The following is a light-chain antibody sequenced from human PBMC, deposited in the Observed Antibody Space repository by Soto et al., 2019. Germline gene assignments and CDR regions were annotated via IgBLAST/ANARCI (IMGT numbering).Light chain of an antibody. CDR1: SSDVGGYNY. V-gene: IGLV2-14*01. CDR3: SSYTSRSTLDV. Sequence: QSALTQPASVSRSPGQSITFSCTGTSSDVGGYNYVSWYQQHPGKAPKLMIYDVSNRPSGVSNRFSGSKSGNTASLTISGLQAEDEADYYCSSYTSRSTLDVFGTGTKVTVL. J-gene: IGLJ1*01. CDR2: DVS.